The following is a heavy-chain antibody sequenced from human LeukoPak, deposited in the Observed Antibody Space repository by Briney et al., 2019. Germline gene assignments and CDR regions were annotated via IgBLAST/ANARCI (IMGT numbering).Heavy chain of an antibody. V-gene: IGHV4-30-4*01. CDR1: GGSISSGDYY. CDR2: IYYSGST. Sequence: PSETLSLTCTVSGGSISSGDYYWSWIRQPPGKGLEWIGYIYYSGSTYYNPSLKSRVTISVDTSKKQFSLKLSSVTAADTAVYYCARVIVNQRSGWGGNWFDPWGQGTLVTVSS. CDR3: ARVIVNQRSGWGGNWFDP. J-gene: IGHJ5*02. D-gene: IGHD6-19*01.